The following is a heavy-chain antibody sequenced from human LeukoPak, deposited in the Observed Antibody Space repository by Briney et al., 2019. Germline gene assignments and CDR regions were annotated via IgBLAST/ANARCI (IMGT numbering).Heavy chain of an antibody. V-gene: IGHV3-23*01. D-gene: IGHD3-22*01. CDR3: AKDRPNYHESNGHYYRPNGDY. CDR1: GFTFSTYA. J-gene: IGHJ4*02. Sequence: GGSLRLSCASSGFTFSTYAMSWVRQAPGKGLEWVSSISSSGDRTFYADSVKDRFTISRDNSENTLYLQMSRLRAEDTAVYYCAKDRPNYHESNGHYYRPNGDYWGQGTLVTVSS. CDR2: ISSSGDRT.